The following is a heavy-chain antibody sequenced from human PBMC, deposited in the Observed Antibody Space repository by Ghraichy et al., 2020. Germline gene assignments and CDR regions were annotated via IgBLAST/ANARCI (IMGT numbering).Heavy chain of an antibody. Sequence: GGSLRLSCAASGFTFSSYSMNWVRQAPGKGLEWVSSISSSSSYIYYADSVKGRFTISRDNAKNSLYLQMNSLRAEDTAVYYCARELSDAAAGSRYYYYYYGMDVWGQGTTVTVSS. CDR3: ARELSDAAAGSRYYYYYYGMDV. D-gene: IGHD6-13*01. V-gene: IGHV3-21*01. CDR1: GFTFSSYS. J-gene: IGHJ6*02. CDR2: ISSSSSYI.